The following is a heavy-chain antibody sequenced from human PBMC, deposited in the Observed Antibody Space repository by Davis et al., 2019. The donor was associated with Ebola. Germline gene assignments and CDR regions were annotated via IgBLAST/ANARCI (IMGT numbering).Heavy chain of an antibody. CDR1: GGSISNYY. CDR3: ARGGLGGYYSKRYYFDY. J-gene: IGHJ4*02. V-gene: IGHV4-34*01. D-gene: IGHD3-22*01. CDR2: INHTGST. Sequence: SETLSPTCTIPGGSISNYYWSWIRQPPGKGLEWIGEINHTGSTNYNPSLKSRVTTSVDTSKNQFSLRLTSVTAADTAVYYCARGGLGGYYSKRYYFDYWGQGSLVTVSS.